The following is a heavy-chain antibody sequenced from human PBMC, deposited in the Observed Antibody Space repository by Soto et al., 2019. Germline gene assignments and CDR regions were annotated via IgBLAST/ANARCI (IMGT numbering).Heavy chain of an antibody. CDR3: ARASRADAFDI. Sequence: QVQLQESGPGLVKPSETLSLTCTVSGGSISTYYWSWIRQSPGGGLEWIGYIYFSGTTNYNPSLKSRVTMSVDTSKTQFSLKLTSVTAADTAMYYCARASRADAFDIWGQGTVVTVSS. CDR1: GGSISTYY. J-gene: IGHJ3*02. CDR2: IYFSGTT. V-gene: IGHV4-59*12.